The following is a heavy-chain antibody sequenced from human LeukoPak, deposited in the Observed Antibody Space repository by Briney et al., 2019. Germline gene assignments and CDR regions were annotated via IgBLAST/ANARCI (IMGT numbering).Heavy chain of an antibody. D-gene: IGHD2-21*02. V-gene: IGHV3-7*01. Sequence: PGGSLRLSCAASGFTFSSYWMTWVRQAPGKGLEWVANINPDGSEKYYVDSVKGRFTISRDNAKNSLYLQMNSLRAEDTAVYYCARSTRVVVTASPDFDYWGQGTLVTVSS. CDR2: INPDGSEK. J-gene: IGHJ4*02. CDR3: ARSTRVVVTASPDFDY. CDR1: GFTFSSYW.